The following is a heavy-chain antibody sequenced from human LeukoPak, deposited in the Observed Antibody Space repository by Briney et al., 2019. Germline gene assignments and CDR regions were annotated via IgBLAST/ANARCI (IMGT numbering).Heavy chain of an antibody. CDR1: GGTFSSYA. V-gene: IGHV1-69*13. CDR3: ASPYYYDSSGYSAFDI. Sequence: SVKVSCKASGGTFSSYAISWARQAPGQGLEWMGGIIPIFGTANYAQKFQGRVTITADESTSTAYMELSSPRSEDTAVYYCASPYYYDSSGYSAFDIWGQGTMVTVSS. J-gene: IGHJ3*02. D-gene: IGHD3-22*01. CDR2: IIPIFGTA.